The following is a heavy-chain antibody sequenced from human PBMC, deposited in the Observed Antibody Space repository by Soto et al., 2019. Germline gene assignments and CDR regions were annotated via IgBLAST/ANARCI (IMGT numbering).Heavy chain of an antibody. V-gene: IGHV1-2*04. J-gene: IGHJ3*02. CDR3: ARVADRRGAFDI. CDR2: INPNSGGT. D-gene: IGHD2-15*01. Sequence: SVKPSCEAPGYTFTGYYMHSLRQEQGQGLEWMGWINPNSGGTNYAQKFQGWVTMTRDTSISTAYMELSRLRSDDTAVYCCARVADRRGAFDIWGQGTMVT. CDR1: GYTFTGYY.